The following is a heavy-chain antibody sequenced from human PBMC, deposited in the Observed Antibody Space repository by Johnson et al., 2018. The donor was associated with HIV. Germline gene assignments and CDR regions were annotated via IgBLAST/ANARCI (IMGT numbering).Heavy chain of an antibody. J-gene: IGHJ3*02. CDR2: IWYDGSDK. D-gene: IGHD2-15*01. CDR3: AREAYCSGGSCYDAFDI. CDR1: GFTFSSFG. Sequence: QVQLVESGGGVVQPGRSLRLSCAASGFTFSSFGMHWVRQAPGKGLEWVAVIWYDGSDKYYADSVKGRFTISRDNSRNTVYLQMNTLRAEDTAVYYCAREAYCSGGSCYDAFDIWGQGTMVTVSS. V-gene: IGHV3-33*08.